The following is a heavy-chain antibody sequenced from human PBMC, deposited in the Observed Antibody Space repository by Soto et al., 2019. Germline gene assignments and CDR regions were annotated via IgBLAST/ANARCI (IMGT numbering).Heavy chain of an antibody. CDR3: GRKRELSTFDY. V-gene: IGHV4-59*01. CDR2: IYYSGST. CDR1: GGSINSYY. J-gene: IGHJ4*02. D-gene: IGHD1-7*01. Sequence: SETLSLTCTVSGGSINSYYWSWIRQPPGKGLEWIGYIYYSGSTNYNPSLKSRVTISIDTSKNQFSLKLSSVTAADTAVDYCGRKRELSTFDYWGQGTLVTVSS.